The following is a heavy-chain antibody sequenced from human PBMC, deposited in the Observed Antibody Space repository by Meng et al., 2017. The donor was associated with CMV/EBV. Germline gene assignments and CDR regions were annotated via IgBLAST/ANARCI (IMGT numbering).Heavy chain of an antibody. CDR3: ARSTVTRRGPGAPNYYYYGMDV. J-gene: IGHJ6*02. CDR1: GGTFSSYA. V-gene: IGHV1-69*10. Sequence: SVKVSCKASGGTFSSYAISWVRQAPGQGLEWMGGIIPILGIANYEQKFQGRVTITADKSTSTAYMELSSLRSEDTAVYYCARSTVTRRGPGAPNYYYYGMDVWGQGTTVTVSS. CDR2: IIPILGIA. D-gene: IGHD4-11*01.